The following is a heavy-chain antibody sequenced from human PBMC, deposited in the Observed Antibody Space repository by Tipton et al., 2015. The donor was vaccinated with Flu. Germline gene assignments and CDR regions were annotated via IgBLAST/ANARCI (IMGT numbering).Heavy chain of an antibody. CDR3: ARSPKGKELPYYFDY. CDR2: IYYSGST. CDR1: GGSISSGGYY. J-gene: IGHJ4*02. D-gene: IGHD1-26*01. V-gene: IGHV4-31*03. Sequence: TLSLTCTVSGGSISSGGYYWSWIRQHPGKGLEWIGYIYYSGSTYYNPSLKSRVTISVDTSKNQFSLKLSSVTAADTAVYYCARSPKGKELPYYFDYWGQGTLVTGSS.